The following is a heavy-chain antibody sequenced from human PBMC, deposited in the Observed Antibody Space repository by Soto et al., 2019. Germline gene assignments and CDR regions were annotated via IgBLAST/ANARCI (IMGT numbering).Heavy chain of an antibody. D-gene: IGHD3-16*01. CDR1: GYTFTSYG. Sequence: QVQLVQSGAEVKKPGASVKVSCKASGYTFTSYGISWVRQAPGQGLEWMGWISAYNGNTNYAQKLPGRVTMTTDTSTSTAYMEVRSLRSDDTAVYYRASSGFGSGPYYYGMDVWGQGTTVTVSS. J-gene: IGHJ6*02. CDR3: ASSGFGSGPYYYGMDV. V-gene: IGHV1-18*01. CDR2: ISAYNGNT.